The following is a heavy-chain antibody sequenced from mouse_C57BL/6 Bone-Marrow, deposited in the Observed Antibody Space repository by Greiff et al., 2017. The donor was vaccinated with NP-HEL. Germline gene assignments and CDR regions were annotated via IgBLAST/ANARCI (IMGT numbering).Heavy chain of an antibody. D-gene: IGHD3-3*01. CDR2: INPSTGGT. CDR1: GYSFTGYY. J-gene: IGHJ3*01. V-gene: IGHV1-42*01. CDR3: ARGGTGFAY. Sequence: EVQLVESGPELVKPGASVKISCKASGYSFTGYYMNWVKQSPEKSLEWIGEINPSTGGTTYNQKFKAKATLTVDKSSSTAYMQLKSLTSEDSAVYYCARGGTGFAYWGQGTLVTVSA.